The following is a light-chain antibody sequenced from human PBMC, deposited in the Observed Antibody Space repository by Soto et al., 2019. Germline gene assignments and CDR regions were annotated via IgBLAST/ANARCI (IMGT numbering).Light chain of an antibody. CDR2: EVN. V-gene: IGLV2-14*01. J-gene: IGLJ2*01. Sequence: QSALTQPASVSGSLGQSITISCTGTSSDVGGYNYVSWYQQHPGKVPKLMIYEVNNRPSGVSNRFSGSKSANTASLTISGLQADDEADYYCSSYTSSSTPYVVFGGGTKLTVL. CDR1: SSDVGGYNY. CDR3: SSYTSSSTPYVV.